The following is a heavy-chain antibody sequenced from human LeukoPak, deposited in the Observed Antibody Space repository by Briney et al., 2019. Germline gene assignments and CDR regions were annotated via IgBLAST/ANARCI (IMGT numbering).Heavy chain of an antibody. CDR1: GFSFNSYA. D-gene: IGHD6-19*01. CDR2: ISYDGSNK. V-gene: IGHV3-30-3*01. CDR3: ARALDSSGWNGRDY. Sequence: GGSLRLSCAASGFSFNSYAMHWARQVPGKGLEWVAVISYDGSNKDYADSVKGRFTISRDKSKNTLYLQMNSLRPEDTAVYYCARALDSSGWNGRDYWGQGTLVTVSS. J-gene: IGHJ4*02.